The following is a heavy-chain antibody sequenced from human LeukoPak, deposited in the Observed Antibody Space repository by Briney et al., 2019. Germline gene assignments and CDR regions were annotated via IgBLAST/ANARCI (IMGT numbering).Heavy chain of an antibody. CDR3: ARQVGSFTMMP. CDR1: GVSVSTYY. CDR2: IYTSGST. Sequence: PSETLSLTCTVSGVSVSTYYWSWIRQPAGKGLEWTGRIYTSGSTNYNSSLQSRVTMSVDTSKNQFSLNLSSVTAADTAVYYCARQVGSFTMMPWGQGTLVTVSS. J-gene: IGHJ1*01. V-gene: IGHV4-4*07. D-gene: IGHD3-22*01.